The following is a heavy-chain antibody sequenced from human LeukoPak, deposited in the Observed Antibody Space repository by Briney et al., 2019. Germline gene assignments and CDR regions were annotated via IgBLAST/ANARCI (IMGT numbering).Heavy chain of an antibody. CDR3: ARMSQDSSGWYGWIDP. Sequence: PSETLSLTCTVSGGSISSYYWSWIRQPPGKGLEWIGYIYYSGSTNYNPSLKSRVTISEDTSKNQFSLKLSSVTAADTAVYYCARMSQDSSGWYGWIDPWGQGTLVTVSS. V-gene: IGHV4-59*01. CDR1: GGSISSYY. J-gene: IGHJ5*02. D-gene: IGHD6-19*01. CDR2: IYYSGST.